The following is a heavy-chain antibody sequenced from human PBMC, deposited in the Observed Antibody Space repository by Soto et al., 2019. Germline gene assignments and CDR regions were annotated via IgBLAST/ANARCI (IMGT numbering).Heavy chain of an antibody. D-gene: IGHD2-2*01. V-gene: IGHV4-59*08. J-gene: IGHJ4*02. CDR1: GGSISSYY. CDR2: IYYSGST. Sequence: PSETLSLSCTVSGGSISSYYWSWIRQPPGKGLEWIGYIYYSGSTNYNPSLKSRVTISVDTSKNQFSLKLSSVTAADTAVYYCARQNYQLLSFDYWGQGTLVTVSS. CDR3: ARQNYQLLSFDY.